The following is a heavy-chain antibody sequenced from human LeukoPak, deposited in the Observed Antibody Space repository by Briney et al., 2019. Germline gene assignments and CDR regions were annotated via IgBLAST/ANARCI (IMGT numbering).Heavy chain of an antibody. V-gene: IGHV3-43*02. CDR1: GLPICDFA. CDR3: ARESGKFDY. CDR2: ISGDGVST. J-gene: IGHJ4*02. Sequence: GGSLRLSCVASGLPICDFAMHWVRQAPGKGLEWVSLISGDGVSTFYADSVKGRFSISRDNSKNSLSLEMNSLRTEDTAMYYCARESGKFDYWGQGTLVAVSS.